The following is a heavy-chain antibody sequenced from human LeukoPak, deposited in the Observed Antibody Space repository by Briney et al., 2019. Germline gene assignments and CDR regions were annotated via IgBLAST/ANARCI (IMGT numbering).Heavy chain of an antibody. V-gene: IGHV4-30-4*08. Sequence: SQTLSLTCTVSGGSISSGDYYWSWIRQPPGKGLEWIGYIYYSGNTYYNPSLKSRVTISVDTSKNQFSLKLSSVTAADTAVYYCARGPTYDFWSGYRWSAFDIWGQGTMVTVSS. D-gene: IGHD3-3*01. CDR2: IYYSGNT. J-gene: IGHJ3*02. CDR3: ARGPTYDFWSGYRWSAFDI. CDR1: GGSISSGDYY.